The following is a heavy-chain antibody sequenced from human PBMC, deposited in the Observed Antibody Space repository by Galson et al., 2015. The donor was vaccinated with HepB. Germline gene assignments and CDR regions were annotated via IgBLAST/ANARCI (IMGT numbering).Heavy chain of an antibody. Sequence: SVKVSCKASGYTFTSYGISWVRQAPGQGLEWMGWISAYNGNTNYAQKLQGRVTTTTDTSTSTAYMELRSLRSDDTAVYYCARESAVYTLDHGYGDYLDFDYWGQGTLVTVSS. CDR3: ARESAVYTLDHGYGDYLDFDY. CDR2: ISAYNGNT. V-gene: IGHV1-18*01. J-gene: IGHJ4*02. CDR1: GYTFTSYG. D-gene: IGHD4-17*01.